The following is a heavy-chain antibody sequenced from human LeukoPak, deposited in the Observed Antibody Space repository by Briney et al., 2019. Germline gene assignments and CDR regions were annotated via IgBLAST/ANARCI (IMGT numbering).Heavy chain of an antibody. CDR1: GFTFRDYG. CDR2: ISGSGGST. V-gene: IGHV3-23*01. J-gene: IGHJ4*02. CDR3: AKAPGGVVGY. D-gene: IGHD3-10*01. Sequence: GGSLRLSCAASGFTFRDYGMSWVRQAPGKGLKWVSAISGSGGSTYIADSVKGRFTISRDNFNNMLYLQMNTLRAEDTAVYYCAKAPGGVVGYWDQGTVVTVSS.